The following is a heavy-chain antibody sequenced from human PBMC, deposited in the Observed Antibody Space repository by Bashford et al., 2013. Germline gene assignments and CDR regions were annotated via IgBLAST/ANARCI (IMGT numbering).Heavy chain of an antibody. CDR3: TRGRYGY. J-gene: IGHJ4*02. Sequence: GSLRLSCTASGFTFGDYAMSWVRQAPGKGLEWVGFIRSKAYGGTTEYAASVKGRFTISRDDSKSIAYLQMNSLKTEDTAVYYCTRGRYGYWGQGTLVTVSS. D-gene: IGHD4-17*01. CDR2: IRSKAYGGTT. V-gene: IGHV3-49*04. CDR1: GFTFGDYA.